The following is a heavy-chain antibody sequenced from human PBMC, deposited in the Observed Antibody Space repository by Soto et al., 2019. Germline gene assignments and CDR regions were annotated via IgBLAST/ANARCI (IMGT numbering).Heavy chain of an antibody. V-gene: IGHV1-69*08. Sequence: QVQLVQSGAEVKKPGSSVKVSCKASGGTFSSYTISWVRQAPGQGLEWMGRIVSILGIANYAQKFQGRVTITADKSTSTAYMELSSLRSEDTAVYYCARDRWDGSNDYWGQGTLVTVSS. CDR1: GGTFSSYT. CDR3: ARDRWDGSNDY. CDR2: IVSILGIA. D-gene: IGHD1-26*01. J-gene: IGHJ4*02.